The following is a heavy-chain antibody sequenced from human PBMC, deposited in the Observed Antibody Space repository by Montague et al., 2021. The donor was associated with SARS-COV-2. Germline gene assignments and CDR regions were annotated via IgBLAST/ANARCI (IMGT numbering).Heavy chain of an antibody. CDR3: ARPPSLHAFHLNGFYSLAS. CDR2: ILYEGSMK. D-gene: IGHD3-9*01. V-gene: IGHV3-30*04. J-gene: IGHJ4*02. Sequence: SLRLSCAASGFDFNGYALHWVRQAPGQGLEWVALILYEGSMKFYADSVKGRFTISRDSSKNTLYLDMNNLSPEDTAVYYCARPPSLHAFHLNGFYSLASWGRGTLVTVSS. CDR1: GFDFNGYA.